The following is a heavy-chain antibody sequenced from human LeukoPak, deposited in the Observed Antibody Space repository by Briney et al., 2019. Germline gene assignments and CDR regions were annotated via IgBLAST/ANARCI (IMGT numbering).Heavy chain of an antibody. CDR1: DGSTSSYY. D-gene: IGHD5-24*01. CDR2: IYYSGST. J-gene: IGHJ6*02. CDR3: ARDSRDGYFYYGMDV. V-gene: IGHV4-59*01. Sequence: SETLSLTCTVSDGSTSSYYWSGIRQPPGKGLEWIGYIYYSGSTNYNPSLKSRVTISVDTSKNQFSLKLSSVTAADTAVYYCARDSRDGYFYYGMDVWGQGTTVTVSS.